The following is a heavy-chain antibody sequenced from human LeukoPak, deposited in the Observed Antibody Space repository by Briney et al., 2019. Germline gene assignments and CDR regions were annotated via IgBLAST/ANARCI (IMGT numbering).Heavy chain of an antibody. J-gene: IGHJ4*02. Sequence: GASVKVSCKTSGYSFTDYYMHWVRQAPGQGLEWMGWINPNSGGTSSAQKFQGRVTMTRDTSITTAYMEVSWLTSDDTAIYYCARAARFDGGPYLIGRWGRGTLVTVSS. CDR1: GYSFTDYY. CDR3: ARAARFDGGPYLIGR. CDR2: INPNSGGT. V-gene: IGHV1-2*02. D-gene: IGHD2-21*01.